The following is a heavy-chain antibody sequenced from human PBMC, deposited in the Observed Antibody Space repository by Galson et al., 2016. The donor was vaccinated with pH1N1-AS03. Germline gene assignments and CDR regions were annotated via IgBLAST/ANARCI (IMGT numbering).Heavy chain of an antibody. J-gene: IGHJ4*02. CDR3: ARLWFYGPYYFDY. Sequence: CAISGDSVSSNGAAWNWIRQSPSRGLEWLGRTYYRSKWYNDYAVSVKGRITIYADTSRNQFSLKLSSVTAADTAIYYCARLWFYGPYYFDYWGQVTLVTVSS. V-gene: IGHV6-1*01. CDR1: GDSVSSNGAA. CDR2: TYYRSKWYN. D-gene: IGHD2/OR15-2a*01.